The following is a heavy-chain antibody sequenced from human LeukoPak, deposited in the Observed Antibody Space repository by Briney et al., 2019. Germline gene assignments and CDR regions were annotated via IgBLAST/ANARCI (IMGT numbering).Heavy chain of an antibody. Sequence: SSETLSLTCTVSGGSISSSGYYWGWIRQPPGKGLEWIASIYYSGSTYYNPSLKSRVTISVDTSKNQLSLKLSSVTAADTAVYYCARLGSGWSRKFDYWGQGTLVTVSS. CDR3: ARLGSGWSRKFDY. CDR2: IYYSGST. CDR1: GGSISSSGYY. J-gene: IGHJ4*02. D-gene: IGHD6-19*01. V-gene: IGHV4-39*01.